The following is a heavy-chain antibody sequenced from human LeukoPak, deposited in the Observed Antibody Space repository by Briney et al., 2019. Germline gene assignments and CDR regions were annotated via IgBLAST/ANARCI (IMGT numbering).Heavy chain of an antibody. CDR2: IIPIFGTA. J-gene: IGHJ6*03. D-gene: IGHD1-1*01. CDR1: GYTFTSYG. Sequence: ASVKVSCKASGYTFTSYGISWVRQAPGQGLEWMGGIIPIFGTANYAQKFQGRVTITADESTSTAYMELSSLRSEDTAVYYCARARQDPDYYYYYMDVWGKGTTVTVSS. CDR3: ARARQDPDYYYYYMDV. V-gene: IGHV1-69*13.